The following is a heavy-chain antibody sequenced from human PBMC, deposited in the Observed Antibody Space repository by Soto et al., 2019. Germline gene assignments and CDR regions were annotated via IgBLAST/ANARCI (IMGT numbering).Heavy chain of an antibody. J-gene: IGHJ3*02. CDR1: EYSFTSYW. CDR2: IDPSDSYT. Sequence: GESLKISCKGSEYSFTSYWISWVRQMPGKGLEWMGRIDPSDSYTNYSPSFQGHVTISADKSISTAYLRWSSLKASDTAMYYCARPRELSDAFDIWGQGTMVTVSS. CDR3: ARPRELSDAFDI. D-gene: IGHD1-7*01. V-gene: IGHV5-10-1*01.